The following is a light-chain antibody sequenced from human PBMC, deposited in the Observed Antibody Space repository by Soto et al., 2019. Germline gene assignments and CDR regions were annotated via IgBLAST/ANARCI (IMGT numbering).Light chain of an antibody. J-gene: IGKJ2*01. Sequence: IQMTQSPSSLSASVGDTVTITCRASQTISFYLNWYQQKPGRTPTLLIYATSSLQSGVPSRFDGSGSGTEFTLNISSLQPDDFATYYCQQSFSTPHTFGQGTKLERK. CDR1: QTISFY. V-gene: IGKV1-39*01. CDR2: ATS. CDR3: QQSFSTPHT.